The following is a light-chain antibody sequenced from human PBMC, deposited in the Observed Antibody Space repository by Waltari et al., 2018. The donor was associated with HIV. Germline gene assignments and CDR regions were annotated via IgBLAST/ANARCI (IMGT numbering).Light chain of an antibody. V-gene: IGLV3-21*02. CDR1: SAAYKG. CDR3: QVWDTSSDHPAF. CDR2: DYT. J-gene: IGLJ2*01. Sequence: SYVLTQPPSVSVAPGQTAKISCWGRSAAYKGVQWYQQKPGQAPILVIYDYTDRPTGIPGRFSGSSSGNTATLTVTMVEAGDEADYYCQVWDTSSDHPAFFGGGTKLTVV.